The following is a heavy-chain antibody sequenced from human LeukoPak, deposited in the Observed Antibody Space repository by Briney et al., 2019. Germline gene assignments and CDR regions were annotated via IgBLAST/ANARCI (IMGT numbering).Heavy chain of an antibody. CDR3: ARDYYYGSGSYLK. J-gene: IGHJ4*02. V-gene: IGHV3-7*01. D-gene: IGHD3-10*01. CDR1: GFTFTNYW. CDR2: IKPNGSEK. Sequence: GGSMRLSCAASGFTFTNYWMSWVSQAPGKGLEWVANIKPNGSEKYYVDSVKGRFTISRDNAKNSLYLQMNSLRAEDTAVYYCARDYYYGSGSYLKWGQGTLVTVSS.